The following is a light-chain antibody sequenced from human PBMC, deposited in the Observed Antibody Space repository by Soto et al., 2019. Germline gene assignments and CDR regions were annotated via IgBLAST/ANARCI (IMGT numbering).Light chain of an antibody. CDR1: QSLAYSDGNTY. CDR3: MQGTHWPPYT. Sequence: DVVMTQSPLSLPVTLGQPASISCRSSQSLAYSDGNTYLNWFQQRPGQSPRRLIYKVSNRDSGVPDRLGGSGSGTDFTLKISRVEAEDVGVYYCMQGTHWPPYTFGQGTKREIK. CDR2: KVS. J-gene: IGKJ2*01. V-gene: IGKV2-30*01.